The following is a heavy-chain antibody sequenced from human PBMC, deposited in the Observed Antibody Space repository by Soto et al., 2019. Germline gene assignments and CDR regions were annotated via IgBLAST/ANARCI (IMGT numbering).Heavy chain of an antibody. J-gene: IGHJ4*02. CDR2: IIGDGLYT. CDR1: GFTFSNYW. D-gene: IGHD3-10*01. CDR3: ARGILGSGTANDH. Sequence: EVQLVESGGGLVQPGGSLILSCAASGFTFSNYWMVWVRQAPRKGLVWVSRIIGDGLYTTYADSVKGRFTISRDNAKNTVYLQMTSLRVEDTAVYYCARGILGSGTANDHWGKGTLVTVSS. V-gene: IGHV3-74*03.